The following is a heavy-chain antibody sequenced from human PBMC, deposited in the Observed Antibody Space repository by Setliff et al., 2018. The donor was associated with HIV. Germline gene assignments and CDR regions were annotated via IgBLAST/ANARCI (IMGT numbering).Heavy chain of an antibody. CDR1: GYSISSGYY. J-gene: IGHJ4*02. V-gene: IGHV4-38-2*01. CDR2: IYHSGST. CDR3: ASHRSVYYFDY. Sequence: PSETLSLTCAVSGYSISSGYYWGWIRQPPGKGLEWIGSIYHSGSTYNNPSLKSRVTISVDTSKNQFSLKLTSVTAADTAVYYCASHRSVYYFDYWGQGTLVTVSS.